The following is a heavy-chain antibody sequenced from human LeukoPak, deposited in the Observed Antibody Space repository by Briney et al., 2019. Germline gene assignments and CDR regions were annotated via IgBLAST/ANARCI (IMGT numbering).Heavy chain of an antibody. D-gene: IGHD5-18*01. V-gene: IGHV1-8*03. CDR2: MNPNSGNT. CDR1: GYTFTSYD. Sequence: GASVKVSCKASGYTFTSYDINWVRQATGQGLEWMGWMNPNSGNTGYAQKFQGRVTITRNTSISTAYMELSSLRSEDTAVYYCARGPPDTAMVGDYFDCWGQGTLVTVSS. CDR3: ARGPPDTAMVGDYFDC. J-gene: IGHJ4*02.